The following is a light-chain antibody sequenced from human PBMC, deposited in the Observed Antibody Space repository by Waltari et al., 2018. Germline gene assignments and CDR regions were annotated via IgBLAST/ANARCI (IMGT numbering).Light chain of an antibody. CDR2: AAS. V-gene: IGKV1-12*01. CDR3: QQANSFPLT. J-gene: IGKJ4*01. Sequence: DIQMTQSPSSVSASVGDRVTITCRASQHISSWLAWYQQKPGKVPKLLIYAASSLQSGVPSRFSGSGFGTDFTLTISSLQPEDFATYYCQQANSFPLTFGGGTKVEIK. CDR1: QHISSW.